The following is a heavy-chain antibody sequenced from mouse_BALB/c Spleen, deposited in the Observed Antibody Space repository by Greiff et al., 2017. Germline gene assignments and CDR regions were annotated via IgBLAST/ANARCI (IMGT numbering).Heavy chain of an antibody. CDR1: GFNIKDYY. D-gene: IGHD2-3*01. V-gene: IGHV14-4*02. CDR2: IDPENGDT. J-gene: IGHJ3*01. Sequence: VQLQQSGAELVRSGASVKLSCTASGFNIKDYYMHWVKQRPEQGLEWIGWIDPENGDTEYAPKFQGKATMTADTSSNTAYLQLSSLTSEDTAVYYCNAWGYYGFAYWGQGTLVTVSA. CDR3: NAWGYYGFAY.